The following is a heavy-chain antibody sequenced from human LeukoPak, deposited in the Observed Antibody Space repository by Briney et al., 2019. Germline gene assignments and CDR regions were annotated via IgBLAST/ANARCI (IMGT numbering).Heavy chain of an antibody. V-gene: IGHV3-33*06. D-gene: IGHD2-8*01. Sequence: GGSPRLSCGASGFTFRNYGMHWVRQAPGKGLDWVGVIWFDGSNRYYADSVKGRFTISRDNSKNTLSLQMNSLRVEDTAIYYCAKDVRRCNGACTWGQGTLVTVSS. CDR2: IWFDGSNR. J-gene: IGHJ5*02. CDR3: AKDVRRCNGACT. CDR1: GFTFRNYG.